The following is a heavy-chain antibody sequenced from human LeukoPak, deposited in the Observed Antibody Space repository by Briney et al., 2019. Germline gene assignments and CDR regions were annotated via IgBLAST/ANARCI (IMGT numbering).Heavy chain of an antibody. CDR2: ISWNSGSI. V-gene: IGHV3-9*01. CDR1: GFTFDDYA. CDR3: AKDTYDFWSGSHYYYYMDV. Sequence: PGGSLRLSCAASGFTFDDYAMHWVRQAPGKGLEWVSGISWNSGSIGYADSVKGRFTISRDNSKNSLYLQMNSLRAEDTALYYCAKDTYDFWSGSHYYYYMDVWGKGTTVTVSS. D-gene: IGHD3-3*01. J-gene: IGHJ6*03.